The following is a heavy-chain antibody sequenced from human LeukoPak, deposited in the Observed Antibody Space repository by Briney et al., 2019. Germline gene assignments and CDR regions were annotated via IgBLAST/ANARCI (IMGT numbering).Heavy chain of an antibody. J-gene: IGHJ4*02. CDR3: ARSSGYCSSTTCYTVYFDY. CDR1: GFTFSSHA. D-gene: IGHD2-2*02. Sequence: GGSLRLSCAASGFTFSSHAMHWVRQAPGKGLERVAVISYDGSNKYYADSVKGRFTISRDNSKNTLYVQMNSLRAEDTAVYYCARSSGYCSSTTCYTVYFDYWGQGTLVTVSS. V-gene: IGHV3-30*01. CDR2: ISYDGSNK.